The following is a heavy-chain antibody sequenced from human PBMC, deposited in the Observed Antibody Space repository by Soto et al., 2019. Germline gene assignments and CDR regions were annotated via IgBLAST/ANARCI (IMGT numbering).Heavy chain of an antibody. CDR2: IYWNDDK. D-gene: IGHD1-26*01. Sequence: SGTTLVNPTQPLTLTCTFSGFSVSTIGVGGGWIRQPPGKALEWLALIYWNDDKRYSPSLKSRLTITKDTSKNQVVLTMTKMDHVDTATYYCAHCPVKVGAHGGLDFEYWGQGTLVTVSS. J-gene: IGHJ4*02. CDR3: AHCPVKVGAHGGLDFEY. V-gene: IGHV2-5*01. CDR1: GFSVSTIGVG.